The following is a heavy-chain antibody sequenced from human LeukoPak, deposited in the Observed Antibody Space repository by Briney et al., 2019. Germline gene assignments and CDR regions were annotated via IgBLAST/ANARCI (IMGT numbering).Heavy chain of an antibody. CDR2: AKRDGIAT. CDR1: GFTLNNYG. J-gene: IGHJ3*01. D-gene: IGHD2-15*01. V-gene: IGHV3-74*03. CDR3: ARDKGYCSGGICYAGDALDL. Sequence: GGSLRLSCAASGFTLNNYGMHWVRRAPGTGLVWVSRAKRDGIATTYADFVKGRFTIARDNAKNTLYLQMKSPRVDDTAVYYCARDKGYCSGGICYAGDALDLWGQGTMVTVSS.